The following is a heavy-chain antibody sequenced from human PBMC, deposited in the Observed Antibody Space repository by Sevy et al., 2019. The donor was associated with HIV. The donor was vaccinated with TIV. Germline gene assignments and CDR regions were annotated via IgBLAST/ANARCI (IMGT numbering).Heavy chain of an antibody. V-gene: IGHV3-64D*06. CDR1: GFTFCSYA. Sequence: GGSLRLSCSASGFTFCSYAMHWVRQAPGKGLEYVSAISSNGGSTYYADSVKGRFTISRDNSKNTLYLQMSSLRAEDTAVYYCVKDVRYCSGGSCYSKDYWGQGTLVTVSS. D-gene: IGHD2-15*01. CDR3: VKDVRYCSGGSCYSKDY. CDR2: ISSNGGST. J-gene: IGHJ4*02.